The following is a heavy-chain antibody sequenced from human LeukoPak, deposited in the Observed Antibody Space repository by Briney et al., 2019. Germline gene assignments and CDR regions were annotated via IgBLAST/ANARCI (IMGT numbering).Heavy chain of an antibody. D-gene: IGHD1-26*01. V-gene: IGHV1-46*01. J-gene: IGHJ4*02. CDR3: ARVGIGPHPGSKRRYYFDY. Sequence: GASVKVSCKASGYTFTGYYMHWVRQAPGQGLEWMGIINPSGGSTSYAQKFQGRVTMTRDTSTSTVYMELSSLRSEDTAVYYCARVGIGPHPGSKRRYYFDYWGQGTLVTVSS. CDR2: INPSGGST. CDR1: GYTFTGYY.